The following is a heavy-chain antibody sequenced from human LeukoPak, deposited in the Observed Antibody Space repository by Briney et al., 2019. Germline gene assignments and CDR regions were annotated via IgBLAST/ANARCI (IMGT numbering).Heavy chain of an antibody. CDR3: ARGDYYDSSGYYLPDAFDI. J-gene: IGHJ3*02. CDR2: IWYDGSNK. Sequence: GGSLRLSSAASGFTFISNCMHWVRQAPGKGLEWVAVIWYDGSNKYYVDSVQGRFTISRDNSKNTLYLQMSSLRAEDTAVYYCARGDYYDSSGYYLPDAFDIWGQGTMVTVSS. CDR1: GFTFISNC. V-gene: IGHV3-33*01. D-gene: IGHD3-22*01.